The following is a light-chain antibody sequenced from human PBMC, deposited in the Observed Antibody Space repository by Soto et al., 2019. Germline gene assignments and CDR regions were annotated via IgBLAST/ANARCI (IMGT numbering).Light chain of an antibody. Sequence: QAVVMQPPSVSGAPGQRVTISCTGSSSNVGAGYDVHWYQQLPGTAPKLLIYANSNRPSGVPDRFSGSKSGTSASLAITGLQAEDEADYYCQSYDRSLSGSVFGTGTKVTVL. CDR3: QSYDRSLSGSV. J-gene: IGLJ1*01. V-gene: IGLV1-40*01. CDR2: ANS. CDR1: SSNVGAGYD.